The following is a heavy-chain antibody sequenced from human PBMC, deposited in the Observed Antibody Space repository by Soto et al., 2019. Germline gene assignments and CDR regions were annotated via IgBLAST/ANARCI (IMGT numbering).Heavy chain of an antibody. Sequence: GESLKISCQGSEYTFSTSSIAWVRQVPGRGLEWVGSVYPGDSDIRYSPSFQGQGIISVDKSISTAYLQWSGLQASDTAVFYCARHEFVGRTYQVFDVWGQGTMVTVSS. CDR2: VYPGDSDI. V-gene: IGHV5-51*01. J-gene: IGHJ3*01. CDR3: ARHEFVGRTYQVFDV. CDR1: EYTFSTSS. D-gene: IGHD1-26*01.